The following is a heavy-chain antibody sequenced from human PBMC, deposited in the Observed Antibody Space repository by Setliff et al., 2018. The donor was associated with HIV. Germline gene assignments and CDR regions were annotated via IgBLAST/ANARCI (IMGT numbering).Heavy chain of an antibody. J-gene: IGHJ3*02. CDR3: ARDRIEFVAEDPHDVFDI. CDR2: IHTSGNT. Sequence: PSETLSLTCSVSGHSISGYYWSWIRQPAGRGLEWIGRIHTSGNTNYNPSLRGRVTMSVDMSKNQFSLKLTSVSAADTAGYYCARDRIEFVAEDPHDVFDIWGRGTLVTVSS. V-gene: IGHV4-4*07. CDR1: GHSISGYY. D-gene: IGHD5-12*01.